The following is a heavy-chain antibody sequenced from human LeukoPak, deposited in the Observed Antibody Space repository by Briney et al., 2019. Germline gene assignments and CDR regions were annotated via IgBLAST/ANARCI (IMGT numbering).Heavy chain of an antibody. CDR3: ARSPYSGYDSPGGGGMDV. D-gene: IGHD5-12*01. CDR2: ISSSSSYI. V-gene: IGHV3-21*01. J-gene: IGHJ6*02. CDR1: RFTFSSYS. Sequence: GGSLTLSCAASRFTFSSYSMNWVRQAPGKGREGVSSISSSSSYIYYADSVRGRFTISRDNAKNSLYLQMNSLRAEDTAVYYCARSPYSGYDSPGGGGMDVWGQGTTVTVSS.